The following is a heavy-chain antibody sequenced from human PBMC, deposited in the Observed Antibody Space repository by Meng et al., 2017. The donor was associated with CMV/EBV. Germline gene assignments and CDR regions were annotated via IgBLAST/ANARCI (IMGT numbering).Heavy chain of an antibody. CDR1: VYTFTGYY. D-gene: IGHD3-10*01. J-gene: IGHJ4*02. V-gene: IGHV1-2*02. CDR2: INPNSGGT. Sequence: ASVKVSCKASVYTFTGYYMHWVRQAPGQGLEWMGWINPNSGGTNYAQKFQGRVTMTRDTSISTAYMELSRLRSDDTAVYYCARVEFAVYYFDYWGQGTLVTVSS. CDR3: ARVEFAVYYFDY.